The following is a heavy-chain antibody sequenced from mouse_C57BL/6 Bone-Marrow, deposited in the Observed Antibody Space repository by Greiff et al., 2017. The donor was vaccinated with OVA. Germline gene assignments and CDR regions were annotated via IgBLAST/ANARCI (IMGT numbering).Heavy chain of an antibody. V-gene: IGHV14-4*01. CDR3: TRYYYGSSYFDY. D-gene: IGHD1-1*01. Sequence: VQLQQSGAELVRPGASVKLSCTASGFNIKDDYMHWVKQRPEQGLEWIGWIDPENGDTEYASKFQGKATITADTSSNTAYLQLSSLTSEDTAVYYCTRYYYGSSYFDYWGQGTTLTVSS. CDR2: IDPENGDT. J-gene: IGHJ2*01. CDR1: GFNIKDDY.